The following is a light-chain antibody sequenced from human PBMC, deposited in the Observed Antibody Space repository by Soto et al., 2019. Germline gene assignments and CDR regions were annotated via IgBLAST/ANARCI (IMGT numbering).Light chain of an antibody. CDR1: SIDVGSYNL. CDR2: EVS. V-gene: IGLV2-23*02. J-gene: IGLJ3*02. Sequence: QSALTQPASVSGSPGQSITISCTGTSIDVGSYNLVSWYQQHPGKAPKLMIYEVSKRPSGVSNRFSGSKSGNTASLTISGLQAEYEADYYCCSYAGSSSWVFGGGTKLTVL. CDR3: CSYAGSSSWV.